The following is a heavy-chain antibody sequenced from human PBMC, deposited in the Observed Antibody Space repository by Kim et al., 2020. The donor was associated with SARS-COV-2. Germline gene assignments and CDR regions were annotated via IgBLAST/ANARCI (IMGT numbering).Heavy chain of an antibody. D-gene: IGHD1-1*01. V-gene: IGHV3-23*01. CDR3: ATPQREQRLLPFYY. J-gene: IGHJ4*02. CDR2: ISGPGGGT. Sequence: GGSLRLSCAASGLTFSNYAMSWVRQAPGKGLEWVSGISGPGGGTYYADSVEGRFTISRDNSQNTLYLQINSLRADDTAVYYCATPQREQRLLPFYYWGQGALVTVSS. CDR1: GLTFSNYA.